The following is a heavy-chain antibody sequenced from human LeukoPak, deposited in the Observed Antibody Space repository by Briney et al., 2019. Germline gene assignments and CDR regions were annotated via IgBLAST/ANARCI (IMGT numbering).Heavy chain of an antibody. CDR1: GFTFSNYG. CDR2: IKQDGSEK. V-gene: IGHV3-7*01. J-gene: IGHJ6*02. Sequence: GGSLRLSCAASGFTFSNYGMHWVRQAPGKGLEWVANIKQDGSEKYYVDSVKGRFTISRDNAKNSLYLQMNSLRAEDTAVYYCARLSGSYWRLGITGTDGMDVWGQGTTVTVSS. D-gene: IGHD1-7*01. CDR3: ARLSGSYWRLGITGTDGMDV.